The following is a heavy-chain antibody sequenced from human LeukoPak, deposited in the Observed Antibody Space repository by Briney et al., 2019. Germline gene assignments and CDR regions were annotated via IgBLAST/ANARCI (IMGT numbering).Heavy chain of an antibody. CDR2: INSDGSTT. CDR3: ATHTNDWTSFDI. J-gene: IGHJ3*02. D-gene: IGHD3-9*01. CDR1: GFTFSNYW. V-gene: IGHV3-74*01. Sequence: PGGSLRLSCAASGFTFSNYWMHWVRQAPGKGLVWVSHINSDGSTTTYADSVKGRFTISRDNAKNTLYLQMNSLRAEDTAVYYCATHTNDWTSFDIWGQGTMVTVSP.